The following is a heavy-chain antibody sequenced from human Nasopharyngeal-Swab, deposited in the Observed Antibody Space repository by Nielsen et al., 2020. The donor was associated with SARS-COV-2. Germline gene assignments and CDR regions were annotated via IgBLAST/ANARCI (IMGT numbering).Heavy chain of an antibody. CDR1: GFTFDDYA. V-gene: IGHV3-9*01. CDR2: ITWNSGSI. Sequence: SLKISCAASGFTFDDYAMHWVRQAPGKGLEWVSGITWNSGSIGYADSVKGRFTISRDNARNSLFLQMNSLRAEDTAVYYCVITNRNYYYMDVWGKGTTVTVSS. D-gene: IGHD1-14*01. CDR3: VITNRNYYYMDV. J-gene: IGHJ6*03.